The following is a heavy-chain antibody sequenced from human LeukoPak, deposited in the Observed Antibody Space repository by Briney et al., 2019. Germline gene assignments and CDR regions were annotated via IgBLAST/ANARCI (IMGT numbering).Heavy chain of an antibody. V-gene: IGHV4-59*01. CDR1: GVSMSGYF. CDR2: IYYSGST. D-gene: IGHD6-13*01. J-gene: IGHJ1*01. Sequence: KASETLSLTCTVSGVSMSGYFWSWIRQPPGKGLEWIGYIYYSGSTNYNPSLKSRVTISVDTSKNQFSLKLSSVTAADTAVYYCARSITSSWYGDFQHWGQGTLVTVSS. CDR3: ARSITSSWYGDFQH.